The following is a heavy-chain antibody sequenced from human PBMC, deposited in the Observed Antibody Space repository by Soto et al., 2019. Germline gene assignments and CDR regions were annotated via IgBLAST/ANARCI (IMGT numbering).Heavy chain of an antibody. J-gene: IGHJ5*02. CDR2: IFSNDEE. CDR3: ARTTYYYDSVGELYNWFDP. Sequence: KSGPTLVNPTETLTLTCTVSGFSLSNARMGVSRIRQPPGKALEWLAHIFSNDEESYSTSLKNRLTISKDTSKSQVVLTMTNMDPVDTATYYCARTTYYYDSVGELYNWFDPWGQGTLVTVSS. CDR1: GFSLSNARMG. D-gene: IGHD3-22*01. V-gene: IGHV2-26*01.